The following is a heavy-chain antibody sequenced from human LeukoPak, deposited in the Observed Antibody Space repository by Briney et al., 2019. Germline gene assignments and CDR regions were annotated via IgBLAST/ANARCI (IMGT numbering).Heavy chain of an antibody. D-gene: IGHD3-10*01. CDR1: GYTLTELS. CDR2: FDPEDGET. J-gene: IGHJ4*02. V-gene: IGHV1-24*01. Sequence: ASVKVSCKVSGYTLTELSMHWVRQAPGKGLEWMGGFDPEDGETIYAQKFQGRVTMTEDTPTDTAYMELSSLRSEDTAVYYCATGVSLGYGSGSYYDYWGQGTLVTVSS. CDR3: ATGVSLGYGSGSYYDY.